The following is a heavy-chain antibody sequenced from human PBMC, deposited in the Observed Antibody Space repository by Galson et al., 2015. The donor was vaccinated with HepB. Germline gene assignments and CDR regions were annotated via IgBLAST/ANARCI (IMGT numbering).Heavy chain of an antibody. CDR1: GFTFSSYT. CDR3: TRIALSGSYWYFDY. D-gene: IGHD1-26*01. Sequence: ASGFTFSSYTMNWVRQAPGKGLEWISYISTTSDNKFSADSVKGRFIISRDNAKNLLYLQMNSLRAEDTAVYYCTRIALSGSYWYFDYWGQGSLVTVSS. V-gene: IGHV3-48*01. CDR2: ISTTSDNK. J-gene: IGHJ4*02.